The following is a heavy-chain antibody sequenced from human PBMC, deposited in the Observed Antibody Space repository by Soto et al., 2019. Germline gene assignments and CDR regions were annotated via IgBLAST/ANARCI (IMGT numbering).Heavy chain of an antibody. CDR2: IYYSGST. CDR3: ARQSNYYYYMDV. J-gene: IGHJ6*03. Sequence: SETLSLTCTVSGGSISSYYWSWIRQPPGKGLEWIGYIYYSGSTNYNPSLKSRVTISVDTSKNQLSLKLSSVTAADTAVYYCARQSNYYYYMDVWGKGTTVTVSS. CDR1: GGSISSYY. V-gene: IGHV4-59*08.